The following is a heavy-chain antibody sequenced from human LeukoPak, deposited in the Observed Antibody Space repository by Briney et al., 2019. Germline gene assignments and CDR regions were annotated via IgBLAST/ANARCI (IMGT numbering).Heavy chain of an antibody. J-gene: IGHJ3*02. V-gene: IGHV1-24*01. Sequence: ASVKVSCKVSEHTLTELSMHWARRAPCKGIEWLGGFDSEDGEIIYAQKFQGRVTMSDDTSTDTAYMELGSLRSDDTAVYYCAADRGDYSGSYWTAFDIWGQGTMVTVSS. CDR1: EHTLTELS. CDR2: FDSEDGEI. CDR3: AADRGDYSGSYWTAFDI. D-gene: IGHD1-26*01.